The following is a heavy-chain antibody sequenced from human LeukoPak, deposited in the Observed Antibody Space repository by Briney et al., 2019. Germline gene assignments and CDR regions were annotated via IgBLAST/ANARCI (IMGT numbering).Heavy chain of an antibody. J-gene: IGHJ3*02. CDR2: INPNSGGT. V-gene: IGHV1-2*02. D-gene: IGHD7-27*01. CDR1: GYTFTSYG. CDR3: ARENQLGNAFDI. Sequence: ASVKVSCKASGYTFTSYGISWVRQAPGQGLEWMGWINPNSGGTNYAQRSQGRVTMTRDTSINTAYMEVSRLRSDDTAVYYCARENQLGNAFDIWGQGTMVTVSS.